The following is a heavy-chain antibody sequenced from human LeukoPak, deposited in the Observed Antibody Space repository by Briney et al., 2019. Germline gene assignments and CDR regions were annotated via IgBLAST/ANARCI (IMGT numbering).Heavy chain of an antibody. CDR3: ARIRIAARQSWFDP. CDR1: GYTFTNYG. J-gene: IGHJ5*02. CDR2: ISAYNGNT. D-gene: IGHD6-6*01. Sequence: ASVKVSCKASGYTFTNYGISWVRQAPGQGLEWMGWISAYNGNTNYAQKLQGRVTMTTDTSTSTAYMELRSLRSDDTAVYYCARIRIAARQSWFDPWGQGTLVTVSS. V-gene: IGHV1-18*04.